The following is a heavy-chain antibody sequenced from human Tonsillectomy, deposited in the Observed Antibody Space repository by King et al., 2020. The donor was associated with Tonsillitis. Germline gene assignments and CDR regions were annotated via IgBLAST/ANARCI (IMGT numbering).Heavy chain of an antibody. CDR2: IYPGVSDP. CDR3: ARRSSDLFDY. CDR1: GYSFNFYW. V-gene: IGHV5-51*01. J-gene: IGHJ4*02. D-gene: IGHD6-6*01. Sequence: QLVQSGSEVKKPGESMKISCKGSGYSFNFYWIGWVRQMHGKGLEWMGSIYPGVSDPTYSPSFQGQVTISVDKSLSTAYLQWSSLKASDTAMYYWARRSSDLFDYWGQGTLVTVSS.